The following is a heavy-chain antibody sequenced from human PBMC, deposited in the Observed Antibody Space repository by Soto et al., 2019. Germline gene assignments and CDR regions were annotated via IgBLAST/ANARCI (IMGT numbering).Heavy chain of an antibody. J-gene: IGHJ4*02. CDR1: GFTFSSYS. Sequence: EVQLVESGGGLVKPGGSLRLSCAASGFTFSSYSMNWVRQAPGKGLEWVSSISSSSSYIYYADSVKGRFTISRDNAKNSLYLQMNSLRAEDTAVYYCARGIRIAAPELEFDYWGQGTLVTVSS. V-gene: IGHV3-21*01. CDR2: ISSSSSYI. D-gene: IGHD6-6*01. CDR3: ARGIRIAAPELEFDY.